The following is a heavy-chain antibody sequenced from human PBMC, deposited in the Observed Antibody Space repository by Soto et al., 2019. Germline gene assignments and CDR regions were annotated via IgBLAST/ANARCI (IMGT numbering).Heavy chain of an antibody. V-gene: IGHV3-74*01. CDR1: GFAFSSYW. Sequence: EVQLVESGGGLVQPGGSLRLSCAVSGFAFSSYWMHWVRQTPGQGLVWVSRINSDGTSTAYADSVKGRFTISRDNAKDTLYLEMNSLRAEDTAVYYCARDGWDLEWLLRVYSYMDVWGKGTTVTVSS. CDR3: ARDGWDLEWLLRVYSYMDV. D-gene: IGHD3-3*01. J-gene: IGHJ6*03. CDR2: INSDGTST.